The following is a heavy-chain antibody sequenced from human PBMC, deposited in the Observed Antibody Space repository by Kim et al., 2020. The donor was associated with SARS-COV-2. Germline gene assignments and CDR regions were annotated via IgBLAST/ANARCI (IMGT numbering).Heavy chain of an antibody. V-gene: IGHV3-74*01. CDR3: ARRNY. CDR2: KSDGSST. Sequence: KSDGSSTSYADSVKGRFTISRDNAKNTLYLQMNSLRAEDTAVYYCARRNYWGQGTLVTVSS. J-gene: IGHJ4*02.